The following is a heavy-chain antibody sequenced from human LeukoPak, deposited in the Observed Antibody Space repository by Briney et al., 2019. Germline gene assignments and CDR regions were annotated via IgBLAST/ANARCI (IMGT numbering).Heavy chain of an antibody. V-gene: IGHV3-9*01. Sequence: PGRSLRLSCAASGFTFDDYAMHWVRQAPGKGLEWVSGISWNSGSIGYADSVKGRFTISRDNAKNSLHLQMNSLRAEDTALYYCAKSYYYGSGSYHPGAFDIWGQGTMVTVSS. CDR2: ISWNSGSI. CDR3: AKSYYYGSGSYHPGAFDI. J-gene: IGHJ3*02. D-gene: IGHD3-10*01. CDR1: GFTFDDYA.